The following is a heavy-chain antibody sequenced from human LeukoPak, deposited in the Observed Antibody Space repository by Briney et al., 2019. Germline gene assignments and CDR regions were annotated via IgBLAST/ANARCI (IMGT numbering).Heavy chain of an antibody. J-gene: IGHJ4*02. CDR2: IISIFGTA. Sequence: SVKVSCKASGGTFSIYAISWVRQAPGQGLEWMGGIISIFGTANYAQKFQGRVTITADESTSTAYMELSSLRSEDTAVYYCARDLYAGGWATDFWGQGTLVTVSS. CDR1: GGTFSIYA. V-gene: IGHV1-69*13. D-gene: IGHD6-19*01. CDR3: ARDLYAGGWATDF.